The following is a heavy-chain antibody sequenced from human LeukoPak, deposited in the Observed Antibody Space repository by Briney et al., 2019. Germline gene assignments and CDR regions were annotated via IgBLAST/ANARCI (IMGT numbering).Heavy chain of an antibody. V-gene: IGHV1-69*01. Sequence: SVKVSCKASGGTFSSYAISWVRQAPGQGLEWMGGIIPIFGTANYAQKFQGRVTITADESTSTAYMELSSLRSEDTAVYYCARGDLPAVAGSKRFDYWGQGTLVTVSS. CDR2: IIPIFGTA. CDR3: ARGDLPAVAGSKRFDY. D-gene: IGHD6-19*01. CDR1: GGTFSSYA. J-gene: IGHJ4*02.